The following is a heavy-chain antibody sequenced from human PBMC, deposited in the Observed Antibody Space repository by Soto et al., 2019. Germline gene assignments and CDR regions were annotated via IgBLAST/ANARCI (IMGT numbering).Heavy chain of an antibody. CDR3: ARDNSMLGAPFHY. J-gene: IGHJ4*02. V-gene: IGHV3-53*01. CDR2: IYTDGGT. D-gene: IGHD3-16*01. Sequence: PGGSLRLSCAASGFTVSSNSMSWVRQAPGKGLEWVSLIYTDGGTYYGDSVKGRFTISRDPSKNTLSLQMTSLRADDTAVYYCARDNSMLGAPFHYWGQGTLVTVSS. CDR1: GFTVSSNS.